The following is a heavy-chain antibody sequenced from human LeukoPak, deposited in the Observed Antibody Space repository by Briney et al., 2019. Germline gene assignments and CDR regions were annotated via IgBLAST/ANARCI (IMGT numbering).Heavy chain of an antibody. CDR2: IKEDGSDK. D-gene: IGHD3-3*01. J-gene: IGHJ4*02. V-gene: IGHV3-7*03. CDR3: AKDRTRQAY. Sequence: GGSLRLSCAASGFTFSNYWMSWVRQTPGKVLEWVANIKEDGSDKYYVDSLKGRFTISRDNAKNSLYLQMNSLRAEDTDVYYCAKDRTRQAYWGQGTLVTVSS. CDR1: GFTFSNYW.